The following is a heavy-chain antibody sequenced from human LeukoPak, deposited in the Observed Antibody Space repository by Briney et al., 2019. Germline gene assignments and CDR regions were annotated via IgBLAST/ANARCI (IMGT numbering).Heavy chain of an antibody. CDR1: GDSVSSHSAA. D-gene: IGHD6-19*01. Sequence: SQTLSLTCATSGDSVSSHSAAWNWIRQSPSRGLEWLGRTYYRSKWYNDYAVSLKSRMIINPDTSKNQFSLQLNSVTPDDTAVYYCARDQRAIALTGVFDSWGQGILVTVSS. V-gene: IGHV6-1*01. CDR3: ARDQRAIALTGVFDS. CDR2: TYYRSKWYN. J-gene: IGHJ4*02.